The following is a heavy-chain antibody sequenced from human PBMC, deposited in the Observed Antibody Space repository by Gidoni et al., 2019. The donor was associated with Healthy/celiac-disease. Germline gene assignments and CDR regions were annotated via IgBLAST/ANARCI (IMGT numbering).Heavy chain of an antibody. D-gene: IGHD4-17*01. V-gene: IGHV3-9*01. CDR2: ISWNSGSI. CDR1: GFTFDDYA. J-gene: IGHJ5*02. CDR3: AKDHNYGDYVPVWWFDL. Sequence: EVQLVESGGGVVQPGRSLRLSCAASGFTFDDYAMHWVRQAPGKGLGWVSGISWNSGSIGYADSVKGRFTISRDNAKTSLYLQMNSLRAEDTALYYCAKDHNYGDYVPVWWFDLWGQGTLVTVSS.